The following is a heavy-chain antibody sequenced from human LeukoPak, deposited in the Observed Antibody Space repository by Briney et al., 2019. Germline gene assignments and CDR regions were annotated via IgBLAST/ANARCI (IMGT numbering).Heavy chain of an antibody. V-gene: IGHV1-69*04. CDR1: GGTLSSYT. D-gene: IGHD3-3*01. Sequence: KPGSSVKVSCKASGGTLSSYTISWVRQAPGQGLEWMGRIIPILGIANYAQKFQGRVTITADKSTSTAYMELSSLRSEDTAVYYCAREFDFWSGYLDYWGQGTLVTVSS. CDR3: AREFDFWSGYLDY. J-gene: IGHJ4*02. CDR2: IIPILGIA.